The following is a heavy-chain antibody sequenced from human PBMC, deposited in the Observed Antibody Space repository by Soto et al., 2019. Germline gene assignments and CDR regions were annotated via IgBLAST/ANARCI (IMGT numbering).Heavy chain of an antibody. J-gene: IGHJ4*02. Sequence: VGSLRLSCAASGFTFISYSMNWVRQAPGKGLEWVSSISSSSSYIYYADSVKGRFTISRDNAKNSLYLQMNSLRAEDTAVYYCARKSYSGAARFDYWGQGTVVTVSS. D-gene: IGHD2-21*01. CDR1: GFTFISYS. CDR3: ARKSYSGAARFDY. V-gene: IGHV3-21*01. CDR2: ISSSSSYI.